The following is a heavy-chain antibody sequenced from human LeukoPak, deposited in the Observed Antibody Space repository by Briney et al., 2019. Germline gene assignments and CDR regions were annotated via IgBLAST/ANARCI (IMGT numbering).Heavy chain of an antibody. CDR3: ARVAYYYGSGSYHNWFDP. CDR2: INPNSGGT. D-gene: IGHD3-10*01. V-gene: IGHV1-2*02. J-gene: IGHJ5*02. Sequence: ASVKVSCKASGYTFTGYYMHWVRQAPGQGLEWMGWINPNSGGTNYAQKFQGRVTMTRDTSISTAYMELSRLRSDDTAVYYCARVAYYYGSGSYHNWFDPWGQGTLVTVSS. CDR1: GYTFTGYY.